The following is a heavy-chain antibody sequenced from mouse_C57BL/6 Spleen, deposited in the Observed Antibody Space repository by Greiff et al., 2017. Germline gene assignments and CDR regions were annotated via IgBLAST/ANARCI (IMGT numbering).Heavy chain of an antibody. CDR1: GYTFTDYY. CDR2: INPNNGGT. J-gene: IGHJ2*01. V-gene: IGHV1-26*01. Sequence: VQLQQSGPELVKPGASVKISCKASGYTFTDYYMNWVKQSHGKSLEWIGDINPNNGGTSYNQKFKGKATLTVDKSSSTAYMELRSLTSEDSAVYYCARLDYDYDGFDYWGQGTTLTVSS. CDR3: ARLDYDYDGFDY. D-gene: IGHD2-4*01.